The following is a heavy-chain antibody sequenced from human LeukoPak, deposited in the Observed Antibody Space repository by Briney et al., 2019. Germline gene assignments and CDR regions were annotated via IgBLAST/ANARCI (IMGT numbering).Heavy chain of an antibody. V-gene: IGHV4-4*07. Sequence: SETLSLTCTVSGGSISSYYWSWIRQPAGKGLEWIGRIYTSGSTNYNPSLKSRVTMSVDTSKNQFSLELNSVTAADTAVYYCAVTKGRLGFDPWGQGTLVTVSS. J-gene: IGHJ5*02. D-gene: IGHD3-9*01. CDR1: GGSISSYY. CDR2: IYTSGST. CDR3: AVTKGRLGFDP.